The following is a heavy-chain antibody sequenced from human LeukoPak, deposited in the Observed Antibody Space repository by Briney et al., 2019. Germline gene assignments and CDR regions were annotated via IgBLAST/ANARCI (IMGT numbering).Heavy chain of an antibody. CDR3: AKDLSSDSGYFDY. Sequence: GGSLRLSCAASGFTFSSYSMNWVRQAPGKGLEWVSSISSGSSYIYYADSVKGRFTISRDNAKNSLYLQMNSLRAEDTAVYYCAKDLSSDSGYFDYWGQGTLVTVSS. V-gene: IGHV3-21*01. J-gene: IGHJ4*02. CDR2: ISSGSSYI. D-gene: IGHD1-26*01. CDR1: GFTFSSYS.